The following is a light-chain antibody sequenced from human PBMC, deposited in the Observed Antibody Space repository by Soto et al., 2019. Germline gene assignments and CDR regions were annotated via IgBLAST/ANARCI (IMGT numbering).Light chain of an antibody. V-gene: IGLV2-8*01. CDR3: TSYVGNDTWV. J-gene: IGLJ3*02. CDR1: SSDVGAYKY. CDR2: EVT. Sequence: QSVLTQPPSASGSPGQSVTISCTGTSSDVGAYKYVSWYQQYPGKAPQLMIYEVTKRPSGVPDRLSGSKSGNTASLTVSGLQAEDEDDYYCTSYVGNDTWVFGGGTKLTVL.